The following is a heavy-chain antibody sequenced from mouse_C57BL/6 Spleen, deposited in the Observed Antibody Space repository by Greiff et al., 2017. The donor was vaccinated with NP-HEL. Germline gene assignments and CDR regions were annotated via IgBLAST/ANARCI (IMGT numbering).Heavy chain of an antibody. V-gene: IGHV1-52*01. J-gene: IGHJ2*01. CDR3: ARLYYGSSHPYYFDD. CDR1: GYTFTSYW. CDR2: IDPSDSET. Sequence: QVQLQQPGAELVRPGSSVKLSCKASGYTFTSYWMHWVKQRPIQGLEWIGNIDPSDSETHYNQKFKDKATLTVDKSSSTAYMQLSSLTSEDSAVYYCARLYYGSSHPYYFDDWGQGTTLTVSS. D-gene: IGHD1-1*01.